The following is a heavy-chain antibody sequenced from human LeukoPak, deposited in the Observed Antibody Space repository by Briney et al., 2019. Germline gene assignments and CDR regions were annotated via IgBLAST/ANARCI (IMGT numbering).Heavy chain of an antibody. Sequence: GGSLRLSCAASGFAFSNYWMSWVRQAPGKGLEWVANMDQDGSEKNYVDSVKGRFTISRDNAQDSLYLQMNSLRAEDTAVYYCARDRGYSNFDYWGQGTLLTVSS. CDR2: MDQDGSEK. J-gene: IGHJ4*02. CDR3: ARDRGYSNFDY. D-gene: IGHD4-11*01. CDR1: GFAFSNYW. V-gene: IGHV3-7*01.